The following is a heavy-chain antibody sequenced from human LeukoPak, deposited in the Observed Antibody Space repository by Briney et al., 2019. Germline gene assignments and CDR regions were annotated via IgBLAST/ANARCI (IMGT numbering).Heavy chain of an antibody. D-gene: IGHD3-10*01. CDR2: IYHSGGT. V-gene: IGHV4-59*01. CDR3: ARVGTYYRSLDS. J-gene: IGHJ4*02. CDR1: GGSINDAS. Sequence: SETLSLTCTVSGGSINDASWNWIRKPPGQGLEWIGYIYHSGGTNYNPSLESRVTISLDTSKNQFSLKLSSVTAADTAVYYCARVGTYYRSLDSWGQGTLVTVSS.